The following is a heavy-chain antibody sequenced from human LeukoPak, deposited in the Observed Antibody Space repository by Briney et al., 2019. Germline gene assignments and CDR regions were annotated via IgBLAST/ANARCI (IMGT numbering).Heavy chain of an antibody. J-gene: IGHJ3*01. CDR2: ILGGGGT. CDR1: ALIFHNYA. D-gene: IGHD4-17*01. Sequence: GGSLRLSCAASALIFHNYALVWIRRAPGKGPEWVSAILGGGGTFYADAVKGRFTISRDNSKNTLYLQMNSLRAEDTATYYCGQDPNGNYIGAFDFWGRGTMVTVSS. CDR3: GQDPNGNYIGAFDF. V-gene: IGHV3-23*01.